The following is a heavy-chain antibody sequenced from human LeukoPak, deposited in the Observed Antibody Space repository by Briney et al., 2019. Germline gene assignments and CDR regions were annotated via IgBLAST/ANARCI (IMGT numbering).Heavy chain of an antibody. D-gene: IGHD1-26*01. V-gene: IGHV4-39*01. Sequence: SETLSLTCTVSGGSISSSHNYWAWIRQPPGERLEWIGNIDYSGSTYYNPSLKSRVTISIDTSKSHFSLKLSSVTAADTAVYYCARQSGSHWFVPSIDYWGQGTLVTVSS. CDR2: IDYSGST. J-gene: IGHJ4*02. CDR3: ARQSGSHWFVPSIDY. CDR1: GGSISSSHNY.